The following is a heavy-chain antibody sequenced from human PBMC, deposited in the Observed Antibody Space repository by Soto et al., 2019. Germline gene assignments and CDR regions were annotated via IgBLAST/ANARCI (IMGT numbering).Heavy chain of an antibody. CDR3: ARDGGGWDLLFEY. CDR2: IYSDGRT. V-gene: IGHV3-53*01. CDR1: GFTVSSDY. D-gene: IGHD1-26*01. J-gene: IGHJ4*02. Sequence: EVQLVESGGGFIQPGGSLRLSCAASGFTVSSDYMSWVRQAPGKGLEWVSVIYSDGRTYYADSVKGRFTISRDNSKNTLYLQMNSLRVEDTALYYCARDGGGWDLLFEYWGQGTLVTVSS.